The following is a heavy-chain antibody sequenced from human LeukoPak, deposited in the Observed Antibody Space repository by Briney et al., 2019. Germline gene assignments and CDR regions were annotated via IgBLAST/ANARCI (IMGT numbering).Heavy chain of an antibody. CDR3: ATNPAATRGFDN. CDR2: INPSGGST. V-gene: IGHV1-46*01. CDR1: GYTFTSYY. J-gene: IGHJ4*02. Sequence: ASVKVSCKASGYTFTSYYMHWVRQAPGQGLEWMGIINPSGGSTSCAQKFQGRVTMTRDTSTSTVYMELSSLRSEDTAVYYCATNPAATRGFDNWGQGTLVTVSS. D-gene: IGHD2-2*01.